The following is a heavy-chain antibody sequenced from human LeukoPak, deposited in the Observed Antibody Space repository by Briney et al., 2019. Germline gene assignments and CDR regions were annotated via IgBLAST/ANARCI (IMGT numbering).Heavy chain of an antibody. V-gene: IGHV3-48*01. CDR1: GFTFSSYS. CDR3: ARVALRPIDYSNPEFDP. CDR2: ITSDSSTM. J-gene: IGHJ5*02. D-gene: IGHD4-11*01. Sequence: GGSLRLSCAASGFTFSSYSMNWVRQTPGQGLEWVSYITSDSSTMFYADSVKGRFTASRDNAENSMYLQMNSLRAEDTAVYYCARVALRPIDYSNPEFDPWGQGTLVTVSS.